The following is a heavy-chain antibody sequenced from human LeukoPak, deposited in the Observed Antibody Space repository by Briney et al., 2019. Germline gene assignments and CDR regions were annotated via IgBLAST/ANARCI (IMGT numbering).Heavy chain of an antibody. J-gene: IGHJ4*02. Sequence: PGGSLRLSCAASGFTFSSYEMNWVRQAPGKGLEWVSVIYSGGSTYYADSVKGRFTISRDNSKNTLYLQMNSLRAEDTAVYYCARLKGRYGYNDYWGQGTLVTVSS. CDR2: IYSGGST. CDR1: GFTFSSYE. CDR3: ARLKGRYGYNDY. D-gene: IGHD5-24*01. V-gene: IGHV3-53*01.